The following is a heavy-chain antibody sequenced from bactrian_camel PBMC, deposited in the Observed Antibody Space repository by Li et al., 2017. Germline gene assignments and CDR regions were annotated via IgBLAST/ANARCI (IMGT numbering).Heavy chain of an antibody. J-gene: IGHJ4*01. CDR3: AEGRGSRGEHCYSLNY. CDR1: GFTFSLYY. D-gene: IGHD6*01. CDR2: INSGSDYI. V-gene: IGHV3S40*01. Sequence: VQLVESGGDLVQPRGSLRLSCGAFGFTFSLYYMSWVRQAPGKGLEWVSNINSGSDYIDYVDSVEGRVTISRDNAKNTVYLQMNNLQPEDTATYYCAEGRGSRGEHCYSLNYWGQGTQVTVS.